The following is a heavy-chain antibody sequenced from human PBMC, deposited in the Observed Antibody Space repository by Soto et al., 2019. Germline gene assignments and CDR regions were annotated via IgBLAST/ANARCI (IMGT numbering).Heavy chain of an antibody. Sequence: LVESGGRVVQSGGSLRLSCTASGFTVSDYSVNWVRQAPGKGLEWISYISSTGDRILYADSVKGRFTIARDIAKNSLYLQMDSLRDEDSAVYYCATWAIAVGGEGFWGQGTLVTVSS. CDR2: ISSTGDRI. V-gene: IGHV3-48*02. D-gene: IGHD2-21*01. J-gene: IGHJ4*02. CDR3: ATWAIAVGGEGF. CDR1: GFTVSDYS.